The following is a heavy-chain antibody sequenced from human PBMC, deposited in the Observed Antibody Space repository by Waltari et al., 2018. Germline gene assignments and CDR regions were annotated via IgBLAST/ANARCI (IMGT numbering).Heavy chain of an antibody. CDR1: GYSISSGYY. CDR3: ARRVWAGDSGNHFDY. J-gene: IGHJ4*02. Sequence: QVQLQESGPGLVKPSETLSLTCAVSGYSISSGYYWGWSRQPPGKGLEWIGSIYHSGSTYYNPSLKSRVTISVDTSKNQFSLKLSSVTAADTAVYYCARRVWAGDSGNHFDYWGQGTLVTVSS. D-gene: IGHD3-10*01. CDR2: IYHSGST. V-gene: IGHV4-38-2*01.